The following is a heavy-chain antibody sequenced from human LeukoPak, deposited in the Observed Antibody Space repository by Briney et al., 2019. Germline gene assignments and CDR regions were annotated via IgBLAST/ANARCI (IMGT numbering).Heavy chain of an antibody. CDR3: AREIHLDY. Sequence: GGSLRLSCAASGFTFSSYTMNWVRQAPGKGLEWVSSISGSSSYIYYADSVKGRFTISRDNAKNSLYLQMNSLRAEDTAVYYCAREIHLDYWGQGTLVTVSS. CDR2: ISGSSSYI. V-gene: IGHV3-21*01. J-gene: IGHJ4*02. CDR1: GFTFSSYT.